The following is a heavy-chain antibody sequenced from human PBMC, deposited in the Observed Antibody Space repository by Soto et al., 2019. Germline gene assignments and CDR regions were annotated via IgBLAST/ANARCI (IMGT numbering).Heavy chain of an antibody. Sequence: QVQLQESGPGLVKPSQTLSLTCTVSGGSISSGGYYWSWIRQHPGKGLEWIGYIYYRGSTYYNPSLKRRVAISVDTSKNQFSLTLSYVTDADTAVYYCAGIVAAEAAMFDYCGQGTLVTVSS. CDR2: IYYRGST. CDR3: AGIVAAEAAMFDY. CDR1: GGSISSGGYY. D-gene: IGHD6-13*01. J-gene: IGHJ4*02. V-gene: IGHV4-31*03.